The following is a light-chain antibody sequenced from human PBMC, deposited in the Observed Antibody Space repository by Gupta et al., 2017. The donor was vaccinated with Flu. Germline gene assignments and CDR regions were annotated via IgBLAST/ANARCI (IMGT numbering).Light chain of an antibody. V-gene: IGKV3-11*01. CDR2: DAS. CDR1: QSVKGA. Sequence: EVVLTHSPATPSLSPGESATLSCRASQSVKGALAWYQQKPGQAPRLLVYDASNRAAGIPVKFSGSGSGTDFTLTISNLEPEDFAVYYCQQRDDWPLTFGGGTKVEIK. J-gene: IGKJ4*01. CDR3: QQRDDWPLT.